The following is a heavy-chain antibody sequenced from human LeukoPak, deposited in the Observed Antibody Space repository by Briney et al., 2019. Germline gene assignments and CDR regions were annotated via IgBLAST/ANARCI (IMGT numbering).Heavy chain of an antibody. J-gene: IGHJ4*02. Sequence: ASVKVSCKASGGTFSSYAISWVRQAPGQGLEWMGGIIPIFGTANYAQKFQGRVTITADESTSTAYMELNSLRAEDTAVYYCARHVVAVGFDYWGQGTLVTVSS. CDR1: GGTFSSYA. CDR2: IIPIFGTA. V-gene: IGHV1-69*13. CDR3: ARHVVAVGFDY. D-gene: IGHD3-22*01.